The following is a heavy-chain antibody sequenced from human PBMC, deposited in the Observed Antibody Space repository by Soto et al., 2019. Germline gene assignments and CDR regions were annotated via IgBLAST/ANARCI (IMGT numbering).Heavy chain of an antibody. CDR1: GYTFTSYG. Sequence: ASVKVSCKASGYTFTSYGISWVRQAPGQGLEWMGWISAYNGNTNYAQKLQGRVTMTTDTSTSTAYMELRGLRSDDTAVYYCARTGGTIFGVAQSGPVDYWGQGTLVTVSS. V-gene: IGHV1-18*01. D-gene: IGHD3-3*01. CDR3: ARTGGTIFGVAQSGPVDY. CDR2: ISAYNGNT. J-gene: IGHJ4*02.